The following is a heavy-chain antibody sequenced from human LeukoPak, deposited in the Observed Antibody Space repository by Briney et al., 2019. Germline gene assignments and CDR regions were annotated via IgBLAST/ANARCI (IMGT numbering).Heavy chain of an antibody. CDR2: INEYGTT. D-gene: IGHD2-2*01. CDR3: AKDIVPDSQRFDYFDY. Sequence: GGSLRLSCAASGFTFSDFWMYWVRQAPGKGLVWISNINEYGTTAYADSVKGRFTISRDNAKNSLYLQMNSLRAEDTALYYCAKDIVPDSQRFDYFDYWGQGTLVTVSS. CDR1: GFTFSDFW. J-gene: IGHJ4*02. V-gene: IGHV3-74*01.